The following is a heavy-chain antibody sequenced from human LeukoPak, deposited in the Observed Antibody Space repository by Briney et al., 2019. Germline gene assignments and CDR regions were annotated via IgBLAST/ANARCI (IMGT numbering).Heavy chain of an antibody. V-gene: IGHV3-21*01. Sequence: GGSLRLSCAASGFPFSSYTMNWVRQAPGKGLEWVSSISSSSTYIYYADSVKGRFTISRDNAKNSLYLQMNSLRAEGTAFYYCAREAYNAFDYWARGTLVTVSS. CDR2: ISSSSTYI. D-gene: IGHD1-1*01. CDR3: AREAYNAFDY. CDR1: GFPFSSYT. J-gene: IGHJ4*02.